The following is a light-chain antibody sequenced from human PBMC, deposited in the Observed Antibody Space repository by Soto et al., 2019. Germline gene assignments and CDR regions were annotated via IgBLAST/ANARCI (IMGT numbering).Light chain of an antibody. J-gene: IGKJ2*01. Sequence: DIQLTQSPSSLSASVGDRVTITCQASQDINNFLNWYRQKPGKAPELLVYDASDSETRVPSRFSGSGSGKDFTFTISSLQAEDTATYYCQHFDNLPYTFGQGTKLEIK. V-gene: IGKV1-33*01. CDR1: QDINNF. CDR3: QHFDNLPYT. CDR2: DAS.